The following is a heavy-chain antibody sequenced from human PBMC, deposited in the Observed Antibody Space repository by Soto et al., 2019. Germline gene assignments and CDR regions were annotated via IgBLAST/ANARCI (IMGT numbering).Heavy chain of an antibody. J-gene: IGHJ5*02. CDR3: ARDMHAGFTHYFDP. V-gene: IGHV4-30-2*06. Sequence: SETLSLTCAVSGGSISSGGFSWSWIRQSPGKGLELIGYIYYSGSTYYNPSLKSRVTISVDRSKNEFSLRLSSVTAADTAVYYCARDMHAGFTHYFDPWGQGTLVTVSS. CDR1: GGSISSGGFS. CDR2: IYYSGST. D-gene: IGHD1-26*01.